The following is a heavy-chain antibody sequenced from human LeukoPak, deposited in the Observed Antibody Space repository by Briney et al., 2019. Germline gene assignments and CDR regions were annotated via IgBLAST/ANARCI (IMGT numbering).Heavy chain of an antibody. Sequence: ASVKVSHKASGYTFTGYYMHWVRQAPGQGLEWMGRHNPNSGGTNYAQKFQGRVTMTRDTSISTAYMELSRLRSDDTAVYYCARDRVFGELYYYYMDVWGKGTTVTVSS. CDR3: ARDRVFGELYYYYMDV. V-gene: IGHV1-2*06. J-gene: IGHJ6*03. D-gene: IGHD3-10*02. CDR1: GYTFTGYY. CDR2: HNPNSGGT.